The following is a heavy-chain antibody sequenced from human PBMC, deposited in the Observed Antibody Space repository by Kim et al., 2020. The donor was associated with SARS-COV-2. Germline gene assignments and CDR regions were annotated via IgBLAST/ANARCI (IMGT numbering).Heavy chain of an antibody. Sequence: YAQGCTGRFVFSLDTSVSTAYLQISSLKAEDTAVYYCAREVRFGELFLTNWGQGTLVTVSS. D-gene: IGHD3-10*01. J-gene: IGHJ4*02. CDR3: AREVRFGELFLTN. V-gene: IGHV7-4-1*02.